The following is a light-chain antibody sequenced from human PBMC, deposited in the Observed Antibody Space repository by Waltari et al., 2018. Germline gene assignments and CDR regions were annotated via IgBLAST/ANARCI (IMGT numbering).Light chain of an antibody. J-gene: IGKJ3*01. Sequence: DIQMTQSPSTVSASVGDRVTIPCRASQSISRWLALYQQKPGKAPKLLIHKASSLQSGVPSRFSGSGSGTEFTLNITSLQPDDFATYYCQHYNSFSALFTFGPGTQVDIK. CDR2: KAS. CDR3: QHYNSFSALFT. V-gene: IGKV1-5*03. CDR1: QSISRW.